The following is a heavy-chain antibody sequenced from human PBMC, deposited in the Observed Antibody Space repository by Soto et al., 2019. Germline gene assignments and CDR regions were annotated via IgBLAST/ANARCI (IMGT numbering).Heavy chain of an antibody. CDR3: ARVASRLNLFDP. J-gene: IGHJ5*02. V-gene: IGHV4-30-2*01. CDR2: IYHSGST. CDR1: GDSISSGGYS. D-gene: IGHD2-2*01. Sequence: SETLSLTCAVSGDSISSGGYSWGWIRQPPGKGLEWIGSIYHSGSTYYNPSLKSRVTLSVDRFMNQFSLKVNSVSAADTAVYYCARVASRLNLFDPWGQGTLVTGSS.